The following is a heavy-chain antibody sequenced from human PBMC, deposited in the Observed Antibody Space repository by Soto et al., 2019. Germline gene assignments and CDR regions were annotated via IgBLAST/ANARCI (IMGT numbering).Heavy chain of an antibody. V-gene: IGHV3-30*18. CDR2: ISYDGSNK. Sequence: QVQLVESGGGVVQPGRSLRLSCAASGFTFSSYRMHWVRQAPGKELEWVAVISYDGSNKYYADSVKGRFTISRDNSKNTLYLQMNSLRAEDTAVYYCAKDRIAVAGLYYYYGMDVWGQGTTVTVSS. J-gene: IGHJ6*02. CDR3: AKDRIAVAGLYYYYGMDV. CDR1: GFTFSSYR. D-gene: IGHD6-19*01.